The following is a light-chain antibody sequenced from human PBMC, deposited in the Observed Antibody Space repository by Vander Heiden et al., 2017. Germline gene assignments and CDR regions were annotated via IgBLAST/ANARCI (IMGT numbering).Light chain of an antibody. V-gene: IGKV1-16*01. CDR2: AAW. CDR1: QDIANY. CDR3: QQYHSYPLT. Sequence: DIQMTQSPSSLSASIGDRVTITCRASQDIANYLAWYQQKPGKAPKSLIYAAWSLQSGVPSTFSGSGYGTDFTLTISSLQPEDFATYYCQQYHSYPLTFGGGTTVEI. J-gene: IGKJ4*01.